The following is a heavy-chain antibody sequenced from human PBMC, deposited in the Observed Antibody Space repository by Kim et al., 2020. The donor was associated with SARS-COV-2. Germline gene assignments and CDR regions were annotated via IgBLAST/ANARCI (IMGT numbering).Heavy chain of an antibody. Sequence: TYYNPSLKSRVTISVDTSKNQFSLKLSAVTAADTAVYYCARNIGVAAIDYWGQGTLVTVSS. CDR2: T. CDR3: ARNIGVAAIDY. D-gene: IGHD2-15*01. V-gene: IGHV4-39*01. J-gene: IGHJ4*02.